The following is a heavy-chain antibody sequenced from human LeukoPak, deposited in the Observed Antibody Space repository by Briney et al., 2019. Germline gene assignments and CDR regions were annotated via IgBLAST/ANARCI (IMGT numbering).Heavy chain of an antibody. CDR1: GGSISSSTYY. V-gene: IGHV4-39*01. Sequence: SETLSLTXTVSGGSISSSTYYWGCIRQSPGKGLEWIGNIYYSGNTYYNPSLKSRVTISVDTSKNQFSLKLGSVTAADTAVYYCVLDYGDYAFDYWGQGTLVTVSS. D-gene: IGHD4-17*01. J-gene: IGHJ4*02. CDR3: VLDYGDYAFDY. CDR2: IYYSGNT.